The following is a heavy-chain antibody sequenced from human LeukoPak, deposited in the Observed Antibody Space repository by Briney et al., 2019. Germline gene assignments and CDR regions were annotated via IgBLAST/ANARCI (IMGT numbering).Heavy chain of an antibody. CDR3: ARVATASFDK. CDR1: GYSFTTYW. D-gene: IGHD2-15*01. J-gene: IGHJ4*02. CDR2: IYPGDSDT. Sequence: GESLKISCRGSGYSFTTYWIAWVRQMPGKGLEWMGIIYPGDSDTRHSPSFQGQVTISVAKSISTVYLQWSSLKASDTAMYYCARVATASFDKWGQGTLVTVSS. V-gene: IGHV5-51*01.